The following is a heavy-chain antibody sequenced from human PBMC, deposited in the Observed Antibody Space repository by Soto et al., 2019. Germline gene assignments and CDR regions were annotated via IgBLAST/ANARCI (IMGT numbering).Heavy chain of an antibody. CDR1: GGSISSYY. J-gene: IGHJ5*02. V-gene: IGHV4-4*07. Sequence: QVQLQESGPGLVKPSETLSLTCTVSGGSISSYYWSWIRQPAGKGLEWIGRIYTSGSTNYNPSLKRRVTMSVDTSKNQFSLKLSSVTAADSAVYYCARWRGTSRAGWFDPWGQGTLVTVSS. CDR2: IYTSGST. D-gene: IGHD1-26*01. CDR3: ARWRGTSRAGWFDP.